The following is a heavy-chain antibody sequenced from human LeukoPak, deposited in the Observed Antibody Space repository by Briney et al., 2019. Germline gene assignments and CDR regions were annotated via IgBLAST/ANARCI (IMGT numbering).Heavy chain of an antibody. Sequence: ASVKVSCKASGYTFTSYYMHWVRQAPGQGLEWMGIINPSGGSTSYAQKFQGRVTMTSDTSISTAYMELSRLRSDDTAVYYCVQFELDYWGQGTLVTVSS. CDR3: VQFELDY. D-gene: IGHD1-7*01. J-gene: IGHJ4*02. V-gene: IGHV1-46*01. CDR2: INPSGGST. CDR1: GYTFTSYY.